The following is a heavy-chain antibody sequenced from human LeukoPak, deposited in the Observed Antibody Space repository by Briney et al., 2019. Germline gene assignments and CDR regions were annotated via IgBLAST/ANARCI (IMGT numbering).Heavy chain of an antibody. CDR3: ARPYSSNWYDAFHF. CDR1: GGPITGYY. V-gene: IGHV4-59*01. Sequence: PSETLSLTCTVFGGPITGYYWSWIRQPPGKGLEWIGYVSYRGSTNYNPTLKSRVTISVDTSKNQFSLKLSFVTAADTAVYYCARPYSSNWYDAFHFWGQGTMVTVSP. CDR2: VSYRGST. D-gene: IGHD6-13*01. J-gene: IGHJ3*01.